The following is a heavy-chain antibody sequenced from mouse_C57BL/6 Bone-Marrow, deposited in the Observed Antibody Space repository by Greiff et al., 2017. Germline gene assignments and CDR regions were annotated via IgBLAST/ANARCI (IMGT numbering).Heavy chain of an antibody. J-gene: IGHJ1*03. D-gene: IGHD1-1*01. CDR1: GYTFTSYG. Sequence: QVQLQQSGAELARPGASVKLSCKASGYTFTSYGISWVKQRTGQGLEWIGEIYPRSGNTYYNEKFKGKATLTADKSSSTAYMELRSRTYEDSAFYVCARYYYGSSRLEVWGTGTTVTVSS. V-gene: IGHV1-81*01. CDR3: ARYYYGSSRLEV. CDR2: IYPRSGNT.